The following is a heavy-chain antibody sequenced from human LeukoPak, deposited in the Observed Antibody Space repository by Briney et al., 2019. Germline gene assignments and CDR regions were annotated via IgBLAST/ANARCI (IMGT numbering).Heavy chain of an antibody. V-gene: IGHV1-8*01. J-gene: IGHJ6*02. CDR1: GYTFTSYD. D-gene: IGHD2-21*02. Sequence: ASVKVSCKASGYTFTSYDINWVRQATGQGLEWMGWMNPNSGNTGYAQKFQGRVTMTRNTSISTAYMELSSLRSEDTAVYYCARGGGMEVVTGYYYYYYGMDVWGPGTTVTVPS. CDR2: MNPNSGNT. CDR3: ARGGGMEVVTGYYYYYYGMDV.